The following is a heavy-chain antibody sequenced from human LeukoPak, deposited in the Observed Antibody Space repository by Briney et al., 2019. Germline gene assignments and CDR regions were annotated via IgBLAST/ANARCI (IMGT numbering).Heavy chain of an antibody. Sequence: PSETLSLTCTVSGGSISSSSYYWGWIRQPPGKGLEWIGSIYHSGSTYYNPSLKSRVTISVDTSKNQFSLKLSSVTAADTAVYYCAREPRYERGENWFDPWGQGTLVTVSS. D-gene: IGHD3-10*01. J-gene: IGHJ5*02. V-gene: IGHV4-39*07. CDR3: AREPRYERGENWFDP. CDR2: IYHSGST. CDR1: GGSISSSSYY.